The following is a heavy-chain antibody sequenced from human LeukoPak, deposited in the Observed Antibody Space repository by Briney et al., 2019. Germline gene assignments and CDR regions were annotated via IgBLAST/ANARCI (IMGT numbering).Heavy chain of an antibody. CDR1: GFTFSSYW. Sequence: GKSLRLSCAASGFTFSSYWMTWVRQAPGKGLEWVANIKQDGSEKYYVDSVRGRFTISRDNAKNSLYLQMNSLRAEDKAVYYCASLYGIDAWGQGTTVTVSS. J-gene: IGHJ6*02. V-gene: IGHV3-7*01. CDR2: IKQDGSEK. CDR3: ASLYGIDA.